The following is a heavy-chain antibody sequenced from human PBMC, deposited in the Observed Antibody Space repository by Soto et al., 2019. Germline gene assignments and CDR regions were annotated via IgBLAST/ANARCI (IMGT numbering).Heavy chain of an antibody. Sequence: PGGSLRLSCAASGFTFANYAMSWVRQVPGKGLEWVSAISVSGSSTYYADTVKGRFTISRENSRNTLYLQMNSLRAEDTAVYYCARDLPPFCSNGICCADDWGQGSLVTVSS. CDR2: ISVSGSST. CDR1: GFTFANYA. J-gene: IGHJ4*02. V-gene: IGHV3-23*01. D-gene: IGHD2-8*01. CDR3: ARDLPPFCSNGICCADD.